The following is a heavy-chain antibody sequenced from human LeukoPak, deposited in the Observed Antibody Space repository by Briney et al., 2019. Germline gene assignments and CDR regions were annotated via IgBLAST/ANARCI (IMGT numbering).Heavy chain of an antibody. CDR3: ARERTTVVTLDYYYGMDV. J-gene: IGHJ6*02. V-gene: IGHV1-2*02. D-gene: IGHD4-23*01. CDR2: INPNSGGT. CDR1: GYTLTSYG. Sequence: ASVKVSCKASGYTLTSYGINWVRQAPGQGLEWMGWINPNSGGTKYAQKFQGRLTMTRDTSISTANMELSRLRSDDTAVYYCARERTTVVTLDYYYGMDVWGQGTTVTVSS.